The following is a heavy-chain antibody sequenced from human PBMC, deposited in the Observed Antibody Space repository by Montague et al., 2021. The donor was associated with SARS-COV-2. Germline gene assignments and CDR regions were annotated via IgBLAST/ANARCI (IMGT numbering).Heavy chain of an antibody. V-gene: IGHV4-34*01. D-gene: IGHD1-26*01. CDR2: INHSGTT. CDR1: DGSFSDFY. J-gene: IGHJ6*03. CDR3: PSGDDNGSGYLDV. Sequence: SETLSLTCAAFDGSFSDFYWSWIRQPPGKGLEWIGEINHSGTTYSNPSLSSRVTISVDTSKNQFSLKLNSVTAADAAVYYCPSGDDNGSGYLDVWGKGTTVTVSS.